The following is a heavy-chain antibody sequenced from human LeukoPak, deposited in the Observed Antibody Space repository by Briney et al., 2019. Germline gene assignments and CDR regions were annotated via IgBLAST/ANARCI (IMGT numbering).Heavy chain of an antibody. J-gene: IGHJ4*02. CDR2: INKDGSGK. CDR1: GFTFGTYW. D-gene: IGHD6-19*01. Sequence: GGSLRLSXAASGFTFGTYWMNWVRQAPGKGLEWVANINKDGSGKYYVDSVKGRFTISRDNAKNSLYLEMNSLRVEDTAVYYCARDGITGRPVAGLDYWGQGTLVTVSS. CDR3: ARDGITGRPVAGLDY. V-gene: IGHV3-7*01.